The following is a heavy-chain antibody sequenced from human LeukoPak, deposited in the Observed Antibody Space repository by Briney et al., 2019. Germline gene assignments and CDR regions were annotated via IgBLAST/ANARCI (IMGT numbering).Heavy chain of an antibody. J-gene: IGHJ4*02. D-gene: IGHD3-3*01. Sequence: ASVKVSCKASGYTFTGYYMHWVRQVPGQGLEWMGWINPNSGGTNYAQKFQGRVTMTRDTSISTAYMELSRLRSDDTAVYYCARDPNYDFWSGYPKSSYYFDYWGQGTLVTVSS. CDR1: GYTFTGYY. V-gene: IGHV1-2*02. CDR2: INPNSGGT. CDR3: ARDPNYDFWSGYPKSSYYFDY.